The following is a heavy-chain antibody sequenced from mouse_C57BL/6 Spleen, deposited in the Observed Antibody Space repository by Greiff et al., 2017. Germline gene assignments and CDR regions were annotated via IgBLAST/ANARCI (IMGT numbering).Heavy chain of an antibody. Sequence: VQLQQSGAELVRPGASVKLSCTASGFNIKDDYMHWVKQRPEQGLEWIGWIDPENGDTEYASKFQGKATITADTSSNTAYLQLSSLTSEDTAVYYGTRILSNYWYFDVWGTGTTVTVSS. CDR2: IDPENGDT. J-gene: IGHJ1*03. D-gene: IGHD2-5*01. V-gene: IGHV14-4*01. CDR1: GFNIKDDY. CDR3: TRILSNYWYFDV.